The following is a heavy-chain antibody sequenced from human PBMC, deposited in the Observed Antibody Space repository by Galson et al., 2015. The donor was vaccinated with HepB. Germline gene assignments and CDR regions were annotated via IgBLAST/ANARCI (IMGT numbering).Heavy chain of an antibody. V-gene: IGHV1-46*04. CDR1: GYTFTNYY. CDR2: INPRGFST. J-gene: IGHJ4*02. Sequence: SVKVSCKGSGYTFTNYYLHWVRQAPGQGLEWMGIINPRGFSTNYAQNLQGRVTMTRDTSTSTVYMELRSLRSEDTAVYYCARGGSENDSFYYFDYWGQGTLVTVSS. D-gene: IGHD1-1*01. CDR3: ARGGSENDSFYYFDY.